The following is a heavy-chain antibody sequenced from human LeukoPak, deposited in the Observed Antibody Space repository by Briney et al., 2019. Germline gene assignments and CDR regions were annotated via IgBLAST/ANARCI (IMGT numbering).Heavy chain of an antibody. CDR3: ARGAAYSSGWFHYYFDY. V-gene: IGHV3-20*04. CDR2: INWNGGST. CDR1: GFTFDDYG. Sequence: GGSLRLSCAASGFTFDDYGISWVRQAPGKGLEWVSGINWNGGSTGYADSVKGRFTISRDNAKNSLYLQMNSLRAEDTALYYCARGAAYSSGWFHYYFDYWGQGTLVTVSS. D-gene: IGHD6-19*01. J-gene: IGHJ4*02.